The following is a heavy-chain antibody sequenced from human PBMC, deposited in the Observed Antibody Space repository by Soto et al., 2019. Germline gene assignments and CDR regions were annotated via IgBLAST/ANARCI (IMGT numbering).Heavy chain of an antibody. Sequence: SETLSLTCTVSGGSISSGGYYWSWIRQHPGKGLEWIGYIYYSGSTYYNPSLKSRVTISVDTSKNQFSLKLSSVTAAATAVYYCAAASLVPPPRFDYWGQGTLVTVSS. J-gene: IGHJ4*02. CDR3: AAASLVPPPRFDY. D-gene: IGHD2-2*01. V-gene: IGHV4-31*03. CDR1: GGSISSGGYY. CDR2: IYYSGST.